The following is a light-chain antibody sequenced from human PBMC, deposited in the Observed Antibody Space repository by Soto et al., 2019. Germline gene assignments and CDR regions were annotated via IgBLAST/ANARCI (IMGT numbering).Light chain of an antibody. CDR2: IND. CDR1: KFNIGRNS. V-gene: IGLV1-44*01. J-gene: IGLJ1*01. CDR3: ASWDDRLKGYV. Sequence: GRNKPPPGSGTPGQRGIFSCFGSKFNIGRNSVNWYQQLPGTAPKLLIYINDQRPPGVPDRFSGSTSGTSVSLAISGLQSEDEADYYCASWDDRLKGYVFGTGTKVTVL.